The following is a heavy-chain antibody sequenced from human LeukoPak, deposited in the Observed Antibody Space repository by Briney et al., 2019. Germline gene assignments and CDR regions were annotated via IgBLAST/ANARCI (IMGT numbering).Heavy chain of an antibody. J-gene: IGHJ5*02. Sequence: GGSLRLSCAASGFTFSSYAMSWVRQAQGKGLEWVSAISGSGGNTYYADSVKGRFTIARANSKNTLYLQMNSLRAEDTTVYYCAKGPPSMIVVVMSWFDPWAQRTLLTVSS. CDR3: AKGPPSMIVVVMSWFDP. D-gene: IGHD3-22*01. CDR1: GFTFSSYA. V-gene: IGHV3-23*01. CDR2: ISGSGGNT.